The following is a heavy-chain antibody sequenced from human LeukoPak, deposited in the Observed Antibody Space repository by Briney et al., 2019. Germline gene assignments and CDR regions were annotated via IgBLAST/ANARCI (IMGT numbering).Heavy chain of an antibody. CDR2: ISSSGRTI. J-gene: IGHJ3*02. D-gene: IGHD3-22*01. CDR1: GFTFSSYE. Sequence: GGSLRLSCAVSGFTFSSYEMNWVRQAPGKGLEWVSYISSSGRTIYNADSVKGRFTISRDNAKNSLYLQMNSLRAEDTAVYYCESYYYDSSGYWVHAFDIWGQGTMVTVSS. V-gene: IGHV3-48*03. CDR3: ESYYYDSSGYWVHAFDI.